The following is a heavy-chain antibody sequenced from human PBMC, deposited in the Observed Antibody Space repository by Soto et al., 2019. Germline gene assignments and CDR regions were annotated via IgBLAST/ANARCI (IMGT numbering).Heavy chain of an antibody. CDR2: MNPNSGNT. D-gene: IGHD3-22*01. CDR1: GYTFTTYD. V-gene: IGHV1-8*01. J-gene: IGHJ5*02. CDR3: ARVNFYYDSSDNWFDP. Sequence: GASVKVSCKASGYTFTTYDINWVRQAPGQGLEWMGWMNPNSGNTGYAQKFQGRVTMTRNTSISTAYMELTSLRSEDTAVYYCARVNFYYDSSDNWFDPWGQGTLVTVSS.